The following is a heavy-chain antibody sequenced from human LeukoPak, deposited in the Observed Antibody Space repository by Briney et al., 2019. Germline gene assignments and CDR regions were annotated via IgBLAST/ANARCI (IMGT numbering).Heavy chain of an antibody. Sequence: SETLSLTCAVYGGSFNGYYWSWIRQPPGKGLEWIGEINHSGSTNYNPSLKSRVTISVDTSKNQFSLKLSSVTAADTAVYYCARDSGSYFIARPYYYYYGMDVWGQGTTVTVSS. J-gene: IGHJ6*02. CDR1: GGSFNGYY. D-gene: IGHD1-26*01. CDR3: ARDSGSYFIARPYYYYYGMDV. CDR2: INHSGST. V-gene: IGHV4-34*01.